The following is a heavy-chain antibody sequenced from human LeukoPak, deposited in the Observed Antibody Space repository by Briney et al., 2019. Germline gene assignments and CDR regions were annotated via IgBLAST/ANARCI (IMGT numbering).Heavy chain of an antibody. D-gene: IGHD4/OR15-4a*01. CDR3: ARGGARWFDS. Sequence: GASLRLSCAASGFTFTSYTMSWVRQAPGKRLEWVASMREDGGETYYVDSVRGRFTISRDNAKNSLYLQTDSLRADDTAVYYCARGGARWFDSWGLGTLVTVSS. CDR1: GFTFTSYT. V-gene: IGHV3-7*01. CDR2: MREDGGET. J-gene: IGHJ5*01.